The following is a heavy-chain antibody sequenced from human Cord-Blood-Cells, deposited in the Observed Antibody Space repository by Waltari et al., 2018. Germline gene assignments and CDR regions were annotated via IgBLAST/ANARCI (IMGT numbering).Heavy chain of an antibody. Sequence: QVPLLQPGAEVRKPVSSLKASCEAPGATCGSSAFTRVRQAPGQGLEWMGGIIPIFGTANYAQTFQGRVTITADESTSTAYMELSSLRSEDTAVYYCARDKVGAALLDAFDIWGQGTMVTVSS. D-gene: IGHD6-6*01. J-gene: IGHJ3*02. CDR2: IIPIFGTA. CDR1: GATCGSSA. V-gene: IGHV1-69*12. CDR3: ARDKVGAALLDAFDI.